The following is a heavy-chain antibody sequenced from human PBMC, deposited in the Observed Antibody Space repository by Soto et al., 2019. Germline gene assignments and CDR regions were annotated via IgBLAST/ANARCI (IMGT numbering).Heavy chain of an antibody. Sequence: SVKVSCKASGGTLSSYAISWVRQAPGQGLEWMGGIIPIFGTANYAQKFQGRVTITADESTSTAYMELSSLRSGDTAVYYCARDLGGEDHRVYYYGMDVWGQGTTVTVSS. V-gene: IGHV1-69*13. CDR2: IIPIFGTA. D-gene: IGHD2-15*01. J-gene: IGHJ6*02. CDR1: GGTLSSYA. CDR3: ARDLGGEDHRVYYYGMDV.